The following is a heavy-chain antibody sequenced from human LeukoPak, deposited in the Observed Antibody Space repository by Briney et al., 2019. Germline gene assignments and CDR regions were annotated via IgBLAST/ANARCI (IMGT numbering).Heavy chain of an antibody. J-gene: IGHJ4*02. V-gene: IGHV3-49*04. CDR1: GFRFGGYA. CDR2: IRSKALYGTS. CDR3: VRESFRDYYFDF. Sequence: GGSLRLSCSGSGFRFGGYALSWVRQAPGKGLEWVGFIRSKALYGTSEYAASVEGRFTISRDDSNNIVYLQMNSLKTEDTAVYFCVRESFRDYYFDFWGQGTLVTVSS.